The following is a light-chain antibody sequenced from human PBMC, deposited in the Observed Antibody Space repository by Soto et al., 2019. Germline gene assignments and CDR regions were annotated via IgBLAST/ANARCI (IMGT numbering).Light chain of an antibody. Sequence: DIVMTQSPDSLAVSLGERATLNCKSSQSVLYSSNNKNYLAWYQQRPGQPPKLLIYWASARESGVPGRFSGSGSGTDFTLTISSLQAEDVAVYYCQQYYSAPPTFGQGTKVEIK. V-gene: IGKV4-1*01. CDR3: QQYYSAPPT. CDR2: WAS. CDR1: QSVLYSSNNKNY. J-gene: IGKJ1*01.